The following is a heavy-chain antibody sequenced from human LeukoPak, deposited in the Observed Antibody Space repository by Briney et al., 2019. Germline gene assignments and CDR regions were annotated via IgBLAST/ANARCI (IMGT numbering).Heavy chain of an antibody. CDR3: VKTFQYSSNWYDY. D-gene: IGHD6-6*01. J-gene: IGHJ5*01. CDR2: ISAGGGGT. Sequence: GGSLRLSCVGSGFTFSDHQMNWVRQAPGKGLEWVSSISAGGGGTSYADSVKGRITISRDNSKNTVYLQMNSLRAEDTAVYFCVKTFQYSSNWYDYWGQGTLVTVSS. CDR1: GFTFSDHQ. V-gene: IGHV3-23*01.